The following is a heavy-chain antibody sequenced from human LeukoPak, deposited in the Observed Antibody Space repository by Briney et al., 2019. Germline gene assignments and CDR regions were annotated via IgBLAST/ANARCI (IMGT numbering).Heavy chain of an antibody. CDR2: IYSGGST. D-gene: IGHD4-23*01. CDR3: AREYGGLFDY. J-gene: IGHJ4*02. V-gene: IGHV3-66*02. CDR1: GFTFSSYA. Sequence: PGASLRLSCAASGFTFSSYAMSWVRQAPGKGLEWVSVIYSGGSTYYADSVKGRFTISRDSSKNTLYLQMNSLRAEDTAVYYCAREYGGLFDYWGQGALVTVSS.